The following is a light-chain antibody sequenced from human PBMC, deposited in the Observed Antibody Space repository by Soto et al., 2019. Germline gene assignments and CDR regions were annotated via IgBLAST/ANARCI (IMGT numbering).Light chain of an antibody. J-gene: IGKJ1*01. CDR1: QSVSSD. V-gene: IGKV3-15*01. CDR3: QQYNNWPKT. CDR2: GAS. Sequence: EIVMTQSPATLSVSPGERATLSCRASQSVSSDLAWYQQKHGQAPRLLIFGASTRATGIPARFSASGSGTEFTLTISSLQSEDFAVYYCQQYNNWPKTFGQGTKVEIK.